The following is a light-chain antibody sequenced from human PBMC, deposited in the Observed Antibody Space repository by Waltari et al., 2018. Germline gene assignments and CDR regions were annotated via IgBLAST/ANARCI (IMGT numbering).Light chain of an antibody. J-gene: IGLJ3*02. CDR3: ASYIAASTLV. Sequence: QSALTQPASVSGSPGQSITIPCTGSGTDVGRYNYVSWYQHYPDKAPRLMIYDVTNRPSGVSDRFSGSKSGNTASLTISGLQPEDEADYYCASYIAASTLVFGGGTRLTVV. CDR1: GTDVGRYNY. CDR2: DVT. V-gene: IGLV2-14*03.